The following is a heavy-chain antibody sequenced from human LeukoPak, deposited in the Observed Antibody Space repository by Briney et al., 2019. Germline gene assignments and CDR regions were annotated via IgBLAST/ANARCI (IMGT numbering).Heavy chain of an antibody. D-gene: IGHD2-2*01. CDR2: ISAYNGNT. V-gene: IGHV1-18*01. J-gene: IGHJ6*02. CDR3: AREGVVVPAAVPSYYYYGMDV. CDR1: GYTFTSYG. Sequence: ASVKVSCKASGYTFTSYGIIWVRQAPGQGLEWMGWISAYNGNTNYAQKLQGRVTMTTDTSTSTAYMELRSLRSDDTAVYYCAREGVVVPAAVPSYYYYGMDVWGQGTTVTVSS.